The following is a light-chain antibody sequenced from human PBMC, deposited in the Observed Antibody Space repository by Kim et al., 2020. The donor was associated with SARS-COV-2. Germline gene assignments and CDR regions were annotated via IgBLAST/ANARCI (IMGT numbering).Light chain of an antibody. V-gene: IGKV3-15*01. Sequence: SPGEAATLSCRASQSVSSTVSSWHQQHAHQPPRLIYDASTRTTAVTASFSSSGSATDFSLLTSSMQSEDLAVYHCRQHDDCPPFTFGQGTRLDIK. CDR1: QSVSST. CDR3: RQHDDCPPFT. CDR2: DAS. J-gene: IGKJ5*01.